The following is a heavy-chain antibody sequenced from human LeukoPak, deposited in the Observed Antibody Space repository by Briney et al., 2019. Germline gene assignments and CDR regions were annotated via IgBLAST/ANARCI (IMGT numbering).Heavy chain of an antibody. J-gene: IGHJ3*02. V-gene: IGHV1-69*05. CDR3: ATPSPYWSNAFDI. Sequence: SVKVSCKASGGTCSSYAISWVRQAPGQGLEWMGGIIPIFGTANYAQKFQGRVTITTDESTSTAYMELSSLRSEDTAVYYCATPSPYWSNAFDIWGQGTMVTVSS. CDR1: GGTCSSYA. CDR2: IIPIFGTA. D-gene: IGHD3-3*01.